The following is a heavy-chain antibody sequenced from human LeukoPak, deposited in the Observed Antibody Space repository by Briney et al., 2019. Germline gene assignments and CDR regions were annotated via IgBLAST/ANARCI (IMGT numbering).Heavy chain of an antibody. J-gene: IGHJ4*02. CDR3: ARGRLRVWGSYKPFFDY. Sequence: SETLSLTCAVYGGSFSGYYWSWIRQPPGKGLEWIGEINHSGGTNYNPSLKSRVTISVDTSKNQFSLKLSSVTAADTAVYYCARGRLRVWGSYKPFFDYWGQGTLVTVSS. V-gene: IGHV4-34*01. CDR2: INHSGGT. D-gene: IGHD3-16*01. CDR1: GGSFSGYY.